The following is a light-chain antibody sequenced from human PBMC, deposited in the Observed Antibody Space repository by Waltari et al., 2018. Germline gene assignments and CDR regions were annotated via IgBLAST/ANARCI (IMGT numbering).Light chain of an antibody. CDR2: KVS. CDR3: QEYDSLPVT. Sequence: DIQMTQSTSTLPASVGDRVTITGRASQSVKNNLAWYQQKTGKAPKVLIHKVSSLVSGIPSRFSGSGFGTEVILFSSSLQPDDFATYYCQEYDSLPVTFGGGTKVEIK. J-gene: IGKJ4*01. CDR1: QSVKNN. V-gene: IGKV1-5*03.